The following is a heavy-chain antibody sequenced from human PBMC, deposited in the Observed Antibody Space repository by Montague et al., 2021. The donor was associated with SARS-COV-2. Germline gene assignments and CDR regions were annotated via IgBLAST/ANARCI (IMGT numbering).Heavy chain of an antibody. V-gene: IGHV4-61*01. D-gene: IGHD3-22*01. CDR3: GREKYYFDDSGSK. J-gene: IGHJ4*02. Sequence: SETLSLTCSVSGVSISGGSYYWSWVRQPPGKGLEWIGYVYHTGSTNYNPSLKSRVTLSIDTSKNQFSLNLTSVTAADTAVYYCGREKYYFDDSGSKWGQGTLVTV. CDR2: VYHTGST. CDR1: GVSISGGSYY.